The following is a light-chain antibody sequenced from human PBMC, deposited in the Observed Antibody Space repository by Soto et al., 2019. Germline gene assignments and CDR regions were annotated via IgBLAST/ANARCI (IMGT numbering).Light chain of an antibody. CDR1: SGDIGSYNR. V-gene: IGLV2-14*01. Sequence: QSVRAEPASVSVSPGQSITSSCTGTSGDIGSYNRVSWYQQHPGKAPKLIIYEVTDRPSGGSNRFSGSKSGNTASLTISGLQAEDEAEYYCSSYTNINTRACVFGTGTKVTVL. CDR3: SSYTNINTRACV. J-gene: IGLJ1*01. CDR2: EVT.